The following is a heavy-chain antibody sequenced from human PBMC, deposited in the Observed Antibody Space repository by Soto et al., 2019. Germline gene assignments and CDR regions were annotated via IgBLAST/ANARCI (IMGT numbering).Heavy chain of an antibody. V-gene: IGHV1-3*01. CDR1: GYTFTSYA. J-gene: IGHJ6*03. Sequence: ASVKVSCKASGYTFTSYAMHWVRQAPGQRLEWMGWINAGNGNTKYSQKFQGRVTITRDTSASTAYMELSSLRSEDTAVYYCARDLGAGAGKYYYYYMDVWGKGTTVTVS. CDR2: INAGNGNT. CDR3: ARDLGAGAGKYYYYYMDV. D-gene: IGHD6-13*01.